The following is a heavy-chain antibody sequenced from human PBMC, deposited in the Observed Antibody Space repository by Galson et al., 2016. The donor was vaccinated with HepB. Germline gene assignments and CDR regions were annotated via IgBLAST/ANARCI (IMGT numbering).Heavy chain of an antibody. CDR3: ARHVGYYYSYWYFDL. J-gene: IGHJ2*01. V-gene: IGHV4-39*01. D-gene: IGHD3-22*01. CDR1: GGSISSSSYY. Sequence: SETLSLTCTVSGGSISSSSYYWGWIRQPPGKGLEWIGSIYYSGSTYYNPSLKSRVTISVDTSKNQFSLNLSSVTAADTAVYYCARHVGYYYSYWYFDLWGRGTLVTVSS. CDR2: IYYSGST.